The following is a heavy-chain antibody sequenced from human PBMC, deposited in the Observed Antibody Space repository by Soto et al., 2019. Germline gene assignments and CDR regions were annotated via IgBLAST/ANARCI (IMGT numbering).Heavy chain of an antibody. CDR1: GGSISSYY. D-gene: IGHD3-3*01. J-gene: IGHJ3*02. CDR2: IYYSGST. Sequence: SETLSLTCTVSGGSISSYYWSWIRQPPGKGLEWIGDIYYSGSTNYNPSLKSRVTISVDTSKNQFSLKLSSVTAADTAVYYCAREPDSNITIFGVVIAFDIWGQGTMVTVSS. V-gene: IGHV4-59*01. CDR3: AREPDSNITIFGVVIAFDI.